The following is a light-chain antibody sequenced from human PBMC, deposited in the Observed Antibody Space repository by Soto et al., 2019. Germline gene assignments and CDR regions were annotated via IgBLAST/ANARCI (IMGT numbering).Light chain of an antibody. CDR1: QSVSST. Sequence: EIVMTQSPATLSVSPGEKATLSCRASQSVSSTLAWFQQKPGQAPRLLIYGASTGATGIPARFSGSGSGTEFTLTISSLQSEDFSVYYGQQYYNWPRTFGPGTKVDIK. J-gene: IGKJ3*01. V-gene: IGKV3-15*01. CDR2: GAS. CDR3: QQYYNWPRT.